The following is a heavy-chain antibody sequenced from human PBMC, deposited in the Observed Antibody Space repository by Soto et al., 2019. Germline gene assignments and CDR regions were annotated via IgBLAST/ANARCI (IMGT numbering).Heavy chain of an antibody. V-gene: IGHV4-59*01. CDR1: GGSISSYC. D-gene: IGHD6-25*01. J-gene: IGHJ6*02. CDR3: ARDRIAAHDYYYGMDV. CDR2: IYYSGST. Sequence: PSETLSLTXTVSGGSISSYCWSWIRQPPGKGLEWIGYIYYSGSTNYNPSLKSRVTISVDTSKNQFSLKLSSVTAADTAVYYCARDRIAAHDYYYGMDVWGQGTTVTVSS.